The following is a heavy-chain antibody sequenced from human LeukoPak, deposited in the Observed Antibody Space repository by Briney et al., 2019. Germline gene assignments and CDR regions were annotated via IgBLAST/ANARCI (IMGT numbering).Heavy chain of an antibody. CDR1: GYSFTSYW. Sequence: RGESLKISCKGSGYSFTSYWIGWVRQMPGKGLEWVGIIYPGVSDTRYSPSFQGQVTISADKSISTAYLQWSSLKASDTAMYYCARLGGYCSSTSCLYFQHWGQGTLVTVSS. D-gene: IGHD2-2*01. V-gene: IGHV5-51*01. CDR3: ARLGGYCSSTSCLYFQH. J-gene: IGHJ1*01. CDR2: IYPGVSDT.